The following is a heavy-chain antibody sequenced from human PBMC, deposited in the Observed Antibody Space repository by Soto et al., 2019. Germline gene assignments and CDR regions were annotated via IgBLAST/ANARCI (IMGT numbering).Heavy chain of an antibody. CDR1: GGSITNYY. CDR2: IYTKERT. V-gene: IGHV4-4*07. Sequence: PSETLSLTCTVSGGSITNYYWSWIRQPAGKGLEWIGRIYTKERTNYNLSFRNRVTMSVDTSKNQFSLKLDAVTAADTAVYYCARDDYKDGGNNWFDPWGQGTLVTVST. J-gene: IGHJ5*02. D-gene: IGHD3-16*01. CDR3: ARDDYKDGGNNWFDP.